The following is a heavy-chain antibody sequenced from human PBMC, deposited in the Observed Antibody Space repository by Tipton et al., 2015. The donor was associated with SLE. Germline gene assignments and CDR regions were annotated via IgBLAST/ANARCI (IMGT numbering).Heavy chain of an antibody. CDR3: AKDGASIYYYYYMDV. CDR1: GYTFTGYY. CDR2: INPNSGGT. D-gene: IGHD3-16*01. J-gene: IGHJ6*03. Sequence: QVQLVQSGAEVKKPGASVKVSCKASGYTFTGYYMHWVRQAPGQGLEWMGWINPNSGGTNYAQKFQGRVTMTRDTSISTAYMELGRLRSDDTAVYYCAKDGASIYYYYYMDVWGKGTTVTVSS. V-gene: IGHV1-2*02.